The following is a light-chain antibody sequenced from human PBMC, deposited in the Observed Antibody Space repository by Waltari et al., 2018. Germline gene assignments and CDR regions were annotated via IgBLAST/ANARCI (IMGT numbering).Light chain of an antibody. CDR1: NHTVCGQG. CDR3: SAWDGSLSAWV. Sequence: QAGLTQPPSVSKGLGQTATLTCPGNNHTVCGQGAACPQQRQGHPPKLLSYRSNSRPSGISDRFSASRSGTTASLTITGLQPDDEADYYCSAWDGSLSAWVFGGGTKLNVL. J-gene: IGLJ3*02. CDR2: RSN. V-gene: IGLV10-54*01.